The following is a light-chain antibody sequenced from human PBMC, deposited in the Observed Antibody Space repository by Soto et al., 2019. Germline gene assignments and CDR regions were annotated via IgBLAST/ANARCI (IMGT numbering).Light chain of an antibody. CDR3: QQRSNWPSIT. V-gene: IGKV3D-20*02. Sequence: EMVLTQSPGTLSLSPSEIATLACMASQTVIRNYLAWHQQKPGQTPRLLVYGASSRATGIPDRFSGSGSGTDFTLTISRLEPDHFAVYYCQQRSNWPSITFGQGTRLEIK. CDR2: GAS. J-gene: IGKJ5*01. CDR1: QTVIRNY.